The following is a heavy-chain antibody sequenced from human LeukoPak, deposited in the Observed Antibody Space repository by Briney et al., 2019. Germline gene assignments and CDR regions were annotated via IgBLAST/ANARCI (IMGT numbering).Heavy chain of an antibody. Sequence: PGGSLRLSCAASGFIFSTYTMNWVRQAPGKGLEWVSSISSGSCYIYYADSLKGRFTISRDNAKNSLYLQMNKLRAEDTAVYYCARVLKARELLGADFDYWGQGTLVTVSS. J-gene: IGHJ4*02. CDR2: ISSGSCYI. CDR1: GFIFSTYT. D-gene: IGHD1-26*01. CDR3: ARVLKARELLGADFDY. V-gene: IGHV3-21*01.